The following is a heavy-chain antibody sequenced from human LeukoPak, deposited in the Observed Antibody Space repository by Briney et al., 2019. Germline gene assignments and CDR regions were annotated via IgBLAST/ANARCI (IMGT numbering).Heavy chain of an antibody. D-gene: IGHD6-13*01. Sequence: GASVKVSCKASGYTFTSYYMHWVRQAPGQGLEWMGLINPSGGSTSYAQKFQGRVTITRDTSTSTVYMELSSLRSEDTAVYYCARVKQQLDHYYYYGMDVWGQGTTVTVSS. J-gene: IGHJ6*02. CDR2: INPSGGST. CDR1: GYTFTSYY. V-gene: IGHV1-46*01. CDR3: ARVKQQLDHYYYYGMDV.